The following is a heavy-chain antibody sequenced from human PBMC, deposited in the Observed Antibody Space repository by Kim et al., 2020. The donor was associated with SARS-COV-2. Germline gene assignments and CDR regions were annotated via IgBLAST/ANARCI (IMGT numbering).Heavy chain of an antibody. V-gene: IGHV4-34*01. CDR1: GGSFSGYY. Sequence: SETLSLTCAVYGGSFSGYYWSWIRQPPGKGLEWIGEINHSGSTNYNPSLKSRVTISVDTSKNQFSLKLSSVTAADTAVYYCASAGIAVDEYGMDVWGQGT. CDR3: ASAGIAVDEYGMDV. J-gene: IGHJ6*02. CDR2: INHSGST. D-gene: IGHD6-19*01.